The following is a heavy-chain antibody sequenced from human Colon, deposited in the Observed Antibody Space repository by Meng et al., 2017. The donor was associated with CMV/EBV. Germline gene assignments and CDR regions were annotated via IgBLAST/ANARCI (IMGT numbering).Heavy chain of an antibody. CDR2: ITTYNGNT. V-gene: IGHV1-18*01. D-gene: IGHD1/OR15-1a*01. CDR3: ARVFNWNNLRFYVMDV. J-gene: IGHJ6*02. Sequence: ASVKVSCKASGYKFNDFGITWVRQAPGQGLEWVGWITTYNGNTEYNQKFRDRVTMTTDTSTSTAYLELRSLRSDDTAVYFCARVFNWNNLRFYVMDVWGQGTTVTVSS. CDR1: GYKFNDFG.